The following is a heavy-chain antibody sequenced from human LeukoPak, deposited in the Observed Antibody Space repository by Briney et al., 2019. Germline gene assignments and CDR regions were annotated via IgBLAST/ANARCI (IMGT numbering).Heavy chain of an antibody. D-gene: IGHD1-26*01. CDR3: AKGGGANVGPTDY. CDR2: ISGSGGST. CDR1: GFTFSTYA. J-gene: IGHJ4*02. V-gene: IGHV3-23*01. Sequence: GGSLRLSCAVSGFTFSTYAMSWVRQAPGKGLEWVSTISGSGGSTYYADSVKGRFTISGDNSKNTLYLQMNSLRVEDTAVYYCAKGGGANVGPTDYWGQGTLVTVSS.